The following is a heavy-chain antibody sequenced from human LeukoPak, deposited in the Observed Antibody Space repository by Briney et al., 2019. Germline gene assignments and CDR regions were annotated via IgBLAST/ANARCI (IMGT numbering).Heavy chain of an antibody. V-gene: IGHV3-23*01. CDR3: AKPRLWFGEFLYYFDY. J-gene: IGHJ4*02. D-gene: IGHD3-10*01. CDR2: ISGSGGST. Sequence: PGGSLRLSCAASGFTFSSYAMSWVRQAPGKGLEWVSAISGSGGSTYYADSVKGRFTISRDNSKNRLYLQMNSLRAEDTAVYYCAKPRLWFGEFLYYFDYWGQGTLVTVSS. CDR1: GFTFSSYA.